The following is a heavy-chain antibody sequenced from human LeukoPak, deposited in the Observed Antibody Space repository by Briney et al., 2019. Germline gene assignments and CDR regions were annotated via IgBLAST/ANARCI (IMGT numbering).Heavy chain of an antibody. V-gene: IGHV3-23*01. CDR2: ISGSGGST. Sequence: GGSLRLSCAASGFTFSSYAMSWVRQAPGKGLEWVSGISGSGGSTYADSVKGRFTISRDNSKNTLYLQMNSLRAEDTAVYYCAKELLWFGESSFDYWGQGTLVTVSS. CDR3: AKELLWFGESSFDY. CDR1: GFTFSSYA. J-gene: IGHJ4*02. D-gene: IGHD3-10*01.